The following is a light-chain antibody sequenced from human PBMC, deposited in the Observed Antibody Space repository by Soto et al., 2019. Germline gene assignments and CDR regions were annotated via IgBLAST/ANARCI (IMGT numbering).Light chain of an antibody. CDR1: QCISRY. Sequence: IQLTHSPSSLASSGGDSVTITCRAIQCISRYLSWYHQKPGRAPKLLISAASTLQSGVPARFSGSGSGTDFTLSITSMQPEDFATYYCQQLNTYPVTFGGGTKVDIK. CDR2: AAS. J-gene: IGKJ4*01. CDR3: QQLNTYPVT. V-gene: IGKV1-9*01.